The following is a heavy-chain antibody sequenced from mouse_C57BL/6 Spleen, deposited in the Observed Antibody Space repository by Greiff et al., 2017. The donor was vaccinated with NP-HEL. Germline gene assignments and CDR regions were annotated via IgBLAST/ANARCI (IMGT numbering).Heavy chain of an antibody. J-gene: IGHJ4*01. CDR2: ISSGSSTI. Sequence: EVKLVESGGGLVKPGGSLKLSCAASGFTFSDYGMHWVRQAPEKGLEWVAYISSGSSTIYYADTVKGRFTISRDNAKNTLFLQMTSLRSEDTAMYYCAREDYGNYGYAMDYWGQGTSVTVSS. D-gene: IGHD2-1*01. V-gene: IGHV5-17*01. CDR1: GFTFSDYG. CDR3: AREDYGNYGYAMDY.